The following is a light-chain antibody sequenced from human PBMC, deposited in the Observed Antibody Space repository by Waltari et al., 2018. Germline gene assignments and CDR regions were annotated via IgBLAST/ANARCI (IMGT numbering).Light chain of an antibody. Sequence: QSALTQPPSASGSPGQSVAISCTGTSSDVGGYDYVSWYQQHPGKAPKLMIYEVTKRPTGVPYRFSGSKSGNTASLTVSGLRAEDEADYYCSSYAGNNNLRVFGGGTKLTVL. CDR2: EVT. CDR3: SSYAGNNNLRV. CDR1: SSDVGGYDY. V-gene: IGLV2-8*01. J-gene: IGLJ3*02.